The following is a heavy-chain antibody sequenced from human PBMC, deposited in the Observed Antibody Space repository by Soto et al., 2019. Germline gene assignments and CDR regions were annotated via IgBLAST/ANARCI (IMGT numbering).Heavy chain of an antibody. V-gene: IGHV4-31*03. CDR1: DGSISSGGYY. CDR3: ARDKFGYYYGMDV. J-gene: IGHJ6*02. CDR2: IYYSGST. D-gene: IGHD3-10*01. Sequence: QVQLQESGPGLVKPSQTLSLTSTVSDGSISSGGYYWSWIRQHPGKGPEWIGYIYYSGSTYYNPSLKSRVTISVDTSKNQFSLKLSSVTAVDTAVYYCARDKFGYYYGMDVWGQGTTVTVSS.